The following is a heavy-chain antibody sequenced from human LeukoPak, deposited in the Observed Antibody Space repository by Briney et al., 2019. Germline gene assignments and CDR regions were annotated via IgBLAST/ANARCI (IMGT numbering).Heavy chain of an antibody. V-gene: IGHV4-61*01. CDR1: GGSVSDSYY. D-gene: IGHD3-22*01. Sequence: SETLSLTCTVSGGSVSDSYYWSWIRQPPGKGLEWIGYIYYSGSTNYNPSLKSRVTISLDTSKNQFSLRLSSVTAADTAMYYCARDSRGYYYDSSGYYLFDYWGQGTLVTVSS. CDR3: ARDSRGYYYDSSGYYLFDY. CDR2: IYYSGST. J-gene: IGHJ4*02.